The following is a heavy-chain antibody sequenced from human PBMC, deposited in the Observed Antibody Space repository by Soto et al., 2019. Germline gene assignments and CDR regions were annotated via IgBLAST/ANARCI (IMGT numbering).Heavy chain of an antibody. CDR2: IAGSGGMT. CDR3: AKVNFFDTPGTFDV. D-gene: IGHD2-15*01. Sequence: GGSLRLSCAASGFTFSSYGMHWVRLAPGRGLEWVATIAGSGGMTYYTNSVRGRFTISRDNSKNTVSLQMSSLRAEDTAMYFCAKVNFFDTPGTFDVWGQGTPVTVSS. CDR1: GFTFSSYG. V-gene: IGHV3-23*01. J-gene: IGHJ3*01.